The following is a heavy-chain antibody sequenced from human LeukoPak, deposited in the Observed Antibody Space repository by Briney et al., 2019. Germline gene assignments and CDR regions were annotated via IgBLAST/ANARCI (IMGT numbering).Heavy chain of an antibody. Sequence: SETLSLTCTVSGGSINSYYYHWIRQPAGKGLEWIGRVYTSGSTNYIPSLKSRLTMSVDTSKNQFSLKLSSVTAADTAVYYCAREARIVGATSFDYWGQGTLVTVSS. CDR3: AREARIVGATSFDY. J-gene: IGHJ4*02. CDR2: VYTSGST. V-gene: IGHV4-4*07. D-gene: IGHD1-26*01. CDR1: GGSINSYY.